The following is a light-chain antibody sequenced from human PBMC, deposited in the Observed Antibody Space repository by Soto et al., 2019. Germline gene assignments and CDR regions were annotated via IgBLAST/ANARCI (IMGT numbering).Light chain of an antibody. CDR3: QQCGGSPLFS. Sequence: EIVLTQSPATLSLSPGERATLSCTASQSVTSSCLAWYQRKPGQAPRLLIHTTSTRATDIPDRFSGSGSGTDFTLTISRLQPEEFAVYYCQQCGGSPLFSFGPGTRVDI. V-gene: IGKV3-20*01. CDR2: TTS. J-gene: IGKJ3*01. CDR1: QSVTSSC.